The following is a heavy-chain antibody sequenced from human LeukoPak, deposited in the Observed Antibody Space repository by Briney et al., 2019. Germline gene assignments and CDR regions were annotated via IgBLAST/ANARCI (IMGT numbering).Heavy chain of an antibody. V-gene: IGHV3-7*01. CDR3: ARDGWRAINY. J-gene: IGHJ4*02. Sequence: GGSLRLSCAASGFTFSTYWMSWVRQAPGKGLEWVANIKEDGSDKNYVDSVRGRFTISRDNAKNSLFLQMSSLRAEDTAVYYRARDGWRAINYWGQGTLVTVS. CDR1: GFTFSTYW. D-gene: IGHD5-24*01. CDR2: IKEDGSDK.